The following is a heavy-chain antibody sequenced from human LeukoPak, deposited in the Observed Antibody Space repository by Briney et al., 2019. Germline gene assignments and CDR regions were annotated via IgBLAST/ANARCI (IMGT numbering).Heavy chain of an antibody. Sequence: GGSLRLSCAASGFTFSSYAMSWVRQAPGKGLEWVSDINGSGGSTYYADSVKGRFTISRDNSKNTLYLQMNSLRAEDTAVYYCARGGYSYGHNHGIFDYWGQGTLVTVSS. D-gene: IGHD5-18*01. V-gene: IGHV3-23*01. CDR3: ARGGYSYGHNHGIFDY. CDR2: INGSGGST. J-gene: IGHJ4*02. CDR1: GFTFSSYA.